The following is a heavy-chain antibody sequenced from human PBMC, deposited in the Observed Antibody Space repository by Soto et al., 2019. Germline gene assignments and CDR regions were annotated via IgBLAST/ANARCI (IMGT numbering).Heavy chain of an antibody. Sequence: QVQLQESGPGLVKPSETLSLTCTVSGGSVSSGSYYWSWIRQPPGKGLEWIGYIYYSGSTNYNPSLKSRVTISVDTSKNQFSLKLSSVTAADTAVYYCAREWTTRFSFDYWGQGTLVTVSS. J-gene: IGHJ4*02. CDR2: IYYSGST. V-gene: IGHV4-61*01. CDR3: AREWTTRFSFDY. CDR1: GGSVSSGSYY. D-gene: IGHD1-1*01.